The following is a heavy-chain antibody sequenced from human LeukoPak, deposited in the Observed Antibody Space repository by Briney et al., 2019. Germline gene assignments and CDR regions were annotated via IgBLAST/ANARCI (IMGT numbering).Heavy chain of an antibody. CDR2: VSPDGTTR. CDR1: GFTFTRCW. D-gene: IGHD2-15*01. Sequence: GGSLRLSCAASGFTFTRCWMSWVRQAPGEGLEWVANVSPDGTTRYYVDSVKGRFTISRDNAKNSVYLQMDALTAEDTAVYYCAYGCSGSWSLWGQGSLVTVSS. V-gene: IGHV3-7*03. CDR3: AYGCSGSWSL. J-gene: IGHJ4*02.